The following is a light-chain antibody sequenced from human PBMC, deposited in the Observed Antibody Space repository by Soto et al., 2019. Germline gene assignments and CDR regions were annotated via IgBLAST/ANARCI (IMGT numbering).Light chain of an antibody. CDR2: DAS. Sequence: EIVLTQSPATLSLSPGERATLSCRASQSVSSYLAWYQQKPGQAPRLLIYDASNRATGIPARFSGSGSGTEFTLTISSLEPEDFAVYYCQQRSNLLTFGGGTKV. V-gene: IGKV3-11*01. CDR1: QSVSSY. J-gene: IGKJ4*01. CDR3: QQRSNLLT.